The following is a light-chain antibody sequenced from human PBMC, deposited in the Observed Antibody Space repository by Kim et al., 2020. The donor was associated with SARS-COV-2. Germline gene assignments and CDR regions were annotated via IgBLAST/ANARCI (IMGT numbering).Light chain of an antibody. CDR3: AAWDDSLNGYV. CDR2: SNT. V-gene: IGLV1-44*01. J-gene: IGLJ1*01. Sequence: GQRVTISCSGSNSNIGSHTVNWYQQLPGAAPKLLIYSNTQRPSGVPDQFSGSKSGTSASLAISGLQSEDEAYYYCAAWDDSLNGYVFGTGTKVTVL. CDR1: NSNIGSHT.